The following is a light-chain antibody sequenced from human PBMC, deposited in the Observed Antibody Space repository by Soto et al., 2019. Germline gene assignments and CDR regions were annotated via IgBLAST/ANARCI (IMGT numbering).Light chain of an antibody. CDR1: SSDVGGYTD. J-gene: IGLJ3*02. V-gene: IGLV2-14*01. CDR2: DVS. Sequence: QSALTQPASVSGSPGQSIAISCTGTSSDVGGYTDVSWYQQHPGKTPNLMIYDVSNRPSGVSNRFSGSKSGNTASLTISGLQAEDAADYYCSSYTSSSTWVFGGGTKLTVL. CDR3: SSYTSSSTWV.